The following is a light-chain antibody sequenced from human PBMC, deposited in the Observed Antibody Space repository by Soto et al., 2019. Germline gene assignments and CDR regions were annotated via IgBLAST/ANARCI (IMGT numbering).Light chain of an antibody. Sequence: EIVLTQSPGTLSLSPGERATLSCRASQSVSSSYLAWYQQKPGQAPRLLIYGASSRATGIPDRFSGSGSGTAFTLTISRREPEDYGVYYCQQYGSSPRTFGQGTKVEIK. V-gene: IGKV3-20*01. CDR3: QQYGSSPRT. CDR2: GAS. CDR1: QSVSSSY. J-gene: IGKJ1*01.